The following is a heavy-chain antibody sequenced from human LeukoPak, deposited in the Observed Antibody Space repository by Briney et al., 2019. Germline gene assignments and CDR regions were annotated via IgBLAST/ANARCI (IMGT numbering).Heavy chain of an antibody. CDR1: GYTFTNYG. CDR2: ISVYNGDT. Sequence: GASVKVSCKAPGYTFTNYGISWVRQAPGQGLEWMGWISVYNGDTKYAQKLQGRVTLTTDTSTSTAYMEMRSLRSDDTAVYFCARDDYGDQKAYYYYGLDVWGQGTTVTVSS. CDR3: ARDDYGDQKAYYYYGLDV. V-gene: IGHV1-18*01. D-gene: IGHD4-17*01. J-gene: IGHJ6*02.